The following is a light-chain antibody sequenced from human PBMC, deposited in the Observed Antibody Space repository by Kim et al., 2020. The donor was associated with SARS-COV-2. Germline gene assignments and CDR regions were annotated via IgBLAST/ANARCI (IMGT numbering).Light chain of an antibody. Sequence: SYELTQPPSVSVAPGETAKITCGGDGVENNHVHWYQQRPGQAPVLVAYDDRYRPAGIPERFSGSNSGNTATLTISGVEVGDEADYYCHVWDSNNDDLFVFGPGTKVTVL. J-gene: IGLJ1*01. V-gene: IGLV3-21*02. CDR2: DDR. CDR3: HVWDSNNDDLFV. CDR1: GVENNH.